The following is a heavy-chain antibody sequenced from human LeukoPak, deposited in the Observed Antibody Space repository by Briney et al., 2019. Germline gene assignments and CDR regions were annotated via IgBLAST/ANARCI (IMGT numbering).Heavy chain of an antibody. CDR1: GFTFSSYS. J-gene: IGHJ6*02. CDR3: ARDAHAYYGMDV. V-gene: IGHV3-48*01. CDR2: ISSSSSTI. Sequence: GGSLRLSCAASGFTFSSYSMNWVRQAPGKGLEWVSYISSSSSTIYYADSVKDRFTISRDNAKNSLYLQMNSLRAEDTAVYYCARDAHAYYGMDVWGQGTTVTVSS.